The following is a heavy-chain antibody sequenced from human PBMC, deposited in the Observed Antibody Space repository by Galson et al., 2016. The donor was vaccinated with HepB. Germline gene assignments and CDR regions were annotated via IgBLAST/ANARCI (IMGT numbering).Heavy chain of an antibody. J-gene: IGHJ6*02. D-gene: IGHD3-3*01. CDR3: ARDGAEYYDFWDGYYYYAMDV. V-gene: IGHV3-74*01. Sequence: LRLSCAASGFTFSSYWMHWVRQTPGKGLVGVSRISGDGSSTIYADSVKGRFTISRDNAKNTLYLQMNSLRAEDTAVYYCARDGAEYYDFWDGYYYYAMDVWGQGTTVTVS. CDR1: GFTFSSYW. CDR2: ISGDGSST.